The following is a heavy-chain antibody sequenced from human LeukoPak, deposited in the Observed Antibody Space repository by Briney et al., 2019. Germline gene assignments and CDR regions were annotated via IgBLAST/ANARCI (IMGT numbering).Heavy chain of an antibody. J-gene: IGHJ3*02. CDR2: IYPSDSDT. D-gene: IGHD2-15*01. CDR3: ARGYCSGGSCLDAFDI. Sequence: GASLLISCKCSGSIFTSYWIGWVRELPGKGLEWMGIIYPSDSDTRYSPSFQGQVTISADKSISTAYLQWSSLKASDTAMYYCARGYCSGGSCLDAFDIWGQGTMVTVSS. V-gene: IGHV5-51*01. CDR1: GSIFTSYW.